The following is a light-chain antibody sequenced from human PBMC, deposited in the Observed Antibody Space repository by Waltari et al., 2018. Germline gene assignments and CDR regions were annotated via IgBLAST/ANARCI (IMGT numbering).Light chain of an antibody. CDR3: QQYNSYSGT. J-gene: IGKJ1*01. CDR2: DAS. V-gene: IGKV3-11*02. Sequence: EIVLTQSPATLSLSPGESASLSCRANQILSSYLAWYQQKPGQTPRLLIYDASKRATGVPARFSGSGSERDFTLTISSLEPEDFATYYCQQYNSYSGTFGQGTKVEIK. CDR1: QILSSY.